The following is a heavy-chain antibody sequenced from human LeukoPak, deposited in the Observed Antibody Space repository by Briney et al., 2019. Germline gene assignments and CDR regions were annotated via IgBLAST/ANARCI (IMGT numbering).Heavy chain of an antibody. J-gene: IGHJ4*02. CDR1: GGSISSHF. D-gene: IGHD1-26*01. CDR2: IYYSGST. CDR3: AIADIVGATMTFDY. V-gene: IGHV4-59*11. Sequence: SESPPLTRMVPGGSISSHFGSWSRPRPGEGLGWGGYIYYSGSTNYNASLKSRVTISVDKSKNQFSLKLSCVAAADTAVYYCAIADIVGATMTFDYWGQGTLVTVSS.